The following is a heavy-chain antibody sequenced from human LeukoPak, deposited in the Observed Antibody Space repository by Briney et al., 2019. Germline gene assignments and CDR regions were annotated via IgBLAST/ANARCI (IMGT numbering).Heavy chain of an antibody. V-gene: IGHV4-34*01. CDR1: GGSFSGYY. Sequence: PSETLSLTCAVYGGSFSGYYWSWIRQPPGKGLEWIGEINHSGSTNYNPSLKSRVTISVDTSKNQFSLKLSSVTAADTAVYYCARGRTLANYYYYMDVWGKGTKVTVSS. J-gene: IGHJ6*03. CDR3: ARGRTLANYYYYMDV. D-gene: IGHD1-14*01. CDR2: INHSGST.